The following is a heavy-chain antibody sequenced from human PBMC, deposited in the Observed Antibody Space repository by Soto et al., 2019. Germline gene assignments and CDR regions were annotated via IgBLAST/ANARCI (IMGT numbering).Heavy chain of an antibody. D-gene: IGHD3-16*01. J-gene: IGHJ4*03. V-gene: IGHV4-31*03. CDR1: GGSISSGGNY. CDR2: ILYSGTT. Sequence: SETLSLTCTVSGGSISSGGNYWSWIRQHPGKGLEWIGNILYSGTTYYNPSLKSRVTISLDTSKNQFSLHLNPVTPEDTAVYYCAREFPYYESSDSYFDYWGQGALVTVSS. CDR3: AREFPYYESSDSYFDY.